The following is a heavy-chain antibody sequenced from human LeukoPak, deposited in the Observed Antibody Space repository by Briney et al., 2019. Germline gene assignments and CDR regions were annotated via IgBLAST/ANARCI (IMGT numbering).Heavy chain of an antibody. CDR2: IYSSGNT. J-gene: IGHJ4*02. CDR1: GASISSNNYY. Sequence: SETLSLTCTVSGASISSNNYYWGWVRQPPGKGLEWIGNIYSSGNTYYNASLNSRVTIYIDTFKNQFSLNLSSVTAADTAVYYCAKSGGSGLIDYWGQGTLVTVSS. CDR3: AKSGGSGLIDY. D-gene: IGHD1-26*01. V-gene: IGHV4-39*01.